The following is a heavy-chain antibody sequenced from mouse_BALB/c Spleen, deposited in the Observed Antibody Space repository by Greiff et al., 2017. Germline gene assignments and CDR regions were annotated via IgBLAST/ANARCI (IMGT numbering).Heavy chain of an antibody. CDR3: ARYCCGSSYAWFAY. J-gene: IGHJ3*01. CDR2: IYPYTGGT. V-gene: IGHV1S29*02. CDR1: GYTFTDYN. D-gene: IGHD1-1*01. Sequence: VQLQQSGPELVKPGASVKISCKASGYTFTDYNMQWVKQSHGKSLEWIGYIYPYTGGTGYNQKFKSKATLTVDNSSSTAYMELRSLTSEDSAVYYYARYCCGSSYAWFAYWGQGTLVTVSA.